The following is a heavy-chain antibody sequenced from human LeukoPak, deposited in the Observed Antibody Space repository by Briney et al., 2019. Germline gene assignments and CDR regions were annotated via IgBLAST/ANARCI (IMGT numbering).Heavy chain of an antibody. CDR1: GYSFTSYW. CDR2: XXPGDSDT. J-gene: IGHJ6*02. Sequence: GESLKISCKGSGYSFTSYWIGWVRQMPGXXXXXXXXXXPGDSDTRXXXXXXXXVTISXDKSISTAXLQWSSLKASDTAMYYCARXLRITIYSTGSMDVWGQGTTVTVSS. D-gene: IGHD3-9*01. CDR3: ARXLRITIYSTGSMDV. V-gene: IGHV5-51*01.